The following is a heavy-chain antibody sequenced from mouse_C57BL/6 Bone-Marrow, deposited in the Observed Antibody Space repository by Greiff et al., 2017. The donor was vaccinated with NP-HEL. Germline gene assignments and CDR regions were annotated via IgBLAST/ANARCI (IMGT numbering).Heavy chain of an antibody. CDR1: GFTFSSYA. J-gene: IGHJ2*01. Sequence: EVMLVESGGGLVKPGGSLKLSCAASGFTFSSYAMSWVRQTPAKRLEWVATISDGGSYTYYPDNVKGRFTISRDNAKNNLYLQMSHLKSEDTAMYYCARERLDSSDSMDYFDYWGQGTTLTVSS. CDR2: ISDGGSYT. V-gene: IGHV5-4*01. D-gene: IGHD3-2*02. CDR3: ARERLDSSDSMDYFDY.